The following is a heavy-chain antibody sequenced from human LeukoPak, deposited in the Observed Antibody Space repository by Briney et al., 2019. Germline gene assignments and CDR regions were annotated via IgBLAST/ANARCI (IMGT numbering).Heavy chain of an antibody. CDR1: GGSISSYY. Sequence: SETLSLTCTVSGGSISSYYWIWIRQPPGKGLEWIGYIYDSGSTKYNPSLKSRLSISVDPSKNQFSLRLSSVTAADTAVYYCARLDRSGGASDAIDYWGQGTLVTVSS. V-gene: IGHV4-59*08. D-gene: IGHD3-10*01. CDR2: IYDSGST. CDR3: ARLDRSGGASDAIDY. J-gene: IGHJ4*02.